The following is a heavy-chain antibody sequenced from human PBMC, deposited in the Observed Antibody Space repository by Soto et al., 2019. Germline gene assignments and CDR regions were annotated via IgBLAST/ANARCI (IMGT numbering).Heavy chain of an antibody. CDR1: GFTFGDYA. D-gene: IGHD1-7*01. J-gene: IGHJ4*02. V-gene: IGHV3-49*03. CDR2: IRSKAYGGTT. Sequence: GGSLRLSCTASGFTFGDYAMSWFRQAPGKGLEWVGFIRSKAYGGTTEYAASVKGRFTISRDDSKSIAYLQMNSLKTEDTAVYYCTRAVGYNWNYELTDNDYWGQGTLVTVSS. CDR3: TRAVGYNWNYELTDNDY.